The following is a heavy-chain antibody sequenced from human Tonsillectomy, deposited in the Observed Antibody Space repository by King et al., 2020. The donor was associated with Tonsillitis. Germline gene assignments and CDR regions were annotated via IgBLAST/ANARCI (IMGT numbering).Heavy chain of an antibody. CDR1: GFTFSSYA. J-gene: IGHJ2*01. V-gene: IGHV3-23*04. CDR3: AKLFIGYLWFQGYFDL. D-gene: IGHD3-10*01. Sequence: VQLVESGGGLVQPGGSLRLSCAASGFTFSSYAMSWDRQAPGKGLEWVSAISGSGGSTYYADSVKGRFTISRDNSKNTLYLRLNSLRAEDTAVYYCAKLFIGYLWFQGYFDLWGRGTLVTVSS. CDR2: ISGSGGST.